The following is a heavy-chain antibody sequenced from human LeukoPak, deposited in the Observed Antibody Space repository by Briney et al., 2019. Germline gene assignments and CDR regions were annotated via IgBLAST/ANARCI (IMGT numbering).Heavy chain of an antibody. CDR3: ARVLDCGGDCYYYYYMDV. Sequence: PSETLSLTCTVSGGSISSYYWSWIRQPPGKGLEWIGYIYYSGSTNYNPSLKSRVTISVDTSKNQFSLKLSSVTAADTAVYYCARVLDCGGDCYYYYYMDVWGKGTTVTISS. CDR1: GGSISSYY. D-gene: IGHD2-21*02. CDR2: IYYSGST. J-gene: IGHJ6*03. V-gene: IGHV4-59*08.